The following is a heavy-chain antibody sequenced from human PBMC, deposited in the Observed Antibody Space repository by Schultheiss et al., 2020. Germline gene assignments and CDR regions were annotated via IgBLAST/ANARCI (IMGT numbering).Heavy chain of an antibody. J-gene: IGHJ3*02. Sequence: TLSLTCTVSGGSISSYYWSWIRQPPGKGLEWIGEINHSGSTNYNPSLKSRVTISVDTSKNQFSLKLSSVTAADTAVYYCARDDHLDGLVMGSGSYFTRPDAFDIWGQGTMVTVSS. CDR2: INHSGST. D-gene: IGHD3-10*01. CDR3: ARDDHLDGLVMGSGSYFTRPDAFDI. V-gene: IGHV4-34*01. CDR1: GGSISSYY.